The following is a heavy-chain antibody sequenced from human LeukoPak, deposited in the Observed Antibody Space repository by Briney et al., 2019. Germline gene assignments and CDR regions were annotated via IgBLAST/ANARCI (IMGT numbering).Heavy chain of an antibody. Sequence: GESLKISCQASGYSFTNYWIGWVRQMPGKGPEWMGIIYPSDSDTRYSPSFQGQVSISADESINFVYLQWGSLKASDTAIYYCATLNHGDYDAFEGWGQGTMVTVSS. CDR2: IYPSDSDT. D-gene: IGHD4-17*01. CDR3: ATLNHGDYDAFEG. V-gene: IGHV5-51*01. J-gene: IGHJ3*01. CDR1: GYSFTNYW.